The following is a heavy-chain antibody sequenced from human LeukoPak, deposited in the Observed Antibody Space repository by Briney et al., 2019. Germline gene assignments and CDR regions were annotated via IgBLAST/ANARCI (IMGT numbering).Heavy chain of an antibody. J-gene: IGHJ6*04. CDR2: INPSGGST. Sequence: GSVKASCKASGYTFTSYYMHWVRQAPGQGLEWMGIINPSGGSTSYAQKFQGRVTMTRDTSPSTVYMELSSVRSEDTAVYYCARDHTKGPMADVWGKGTTVTVSS. CDR3: ARDHTKGPMADV. D-gene: IGHD3-10*01. CDR1: GYTFTSYY. V-gene: IGHV1-46*03.